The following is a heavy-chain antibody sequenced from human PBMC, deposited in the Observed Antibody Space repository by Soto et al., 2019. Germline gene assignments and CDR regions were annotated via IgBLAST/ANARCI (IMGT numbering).Heavy chain of an antibody. Sequence: EVQLVESGGGLVQPGRSLRLSCAASGFTFDDYAMHWVRQAPGKGLEWVSGISWNSGSIGYADSVKGRFTISRDNAKNSLYLQMNSLRAEDTALYYCAKGRRIAESPDYWGQGTLVTVSS. D-gene: IGHD6-13*01. CDR1: GFTFDDYA. J-gene: IGHJ4*02. V-gene: IGHV3-9*01. CDR2: ISWNSGSI. CDR3: AKGRRIAESPDY.